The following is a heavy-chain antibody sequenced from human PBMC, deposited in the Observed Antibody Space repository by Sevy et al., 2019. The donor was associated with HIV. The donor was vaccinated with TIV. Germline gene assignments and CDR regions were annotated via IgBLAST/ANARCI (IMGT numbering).Heavy chain of an antibody. CDR1: GGSFSGYY. CDR3: ARGPPDIVVVVAARYGIDY. V-gene: IGHV4-34*01. J-gene: IGHJ4*02. CDR2: INHSGST. Sequence: SETLSLTCAVYGGSFSGYYWSWIRQPPGKGLEWIGEINHSGSTNYNPSLKSRVTISVDTSKNQCSLKLSSVTAADTAVYYCARGPPDIVVVVAARYGIDYWGQGTLVTVSS. D-gene: IGHD2-15*01.